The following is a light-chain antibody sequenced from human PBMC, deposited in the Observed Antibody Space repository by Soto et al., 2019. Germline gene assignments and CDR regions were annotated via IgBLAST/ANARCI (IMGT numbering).Light chain of an antibody. V-gene: IGKV4-1*01. CDR1: ESFLYSSNNKNY. CDR3: QQYYSTPLT. J-gene: IGKJ4*01. CDR2: WAS. Sequence: DIVLTPSPYSLSVSLGERATINCKSSESFLYSSNNKNYLAWYQHKPGQPPKVLIYWASTRESGVPDRFSGSGSGTDFTLTISSLQAEDVAVYFCQQYYSTPLTFGGGTKVDIK.